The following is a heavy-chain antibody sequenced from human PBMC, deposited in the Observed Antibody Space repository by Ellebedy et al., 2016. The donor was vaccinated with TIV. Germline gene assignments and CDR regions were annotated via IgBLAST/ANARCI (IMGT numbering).Heavy chain of an antibody. CDR1: GGSISSYY. J-gene: IGHJ6*02. CDR2: IYYSGST. Sequence: SETLSLXXTVSGGSISSYYWSWIRQPPGKGLEWIGYIYYSGSTNYNPSLKSRVTISVDTSKNQFSLKLSSVTAADTAVYYCARHSSRYYGMDVWGQGTTVTVSS. CDR3: ARHSSRYYGMDV. V-gene: IGHV4-59*08.